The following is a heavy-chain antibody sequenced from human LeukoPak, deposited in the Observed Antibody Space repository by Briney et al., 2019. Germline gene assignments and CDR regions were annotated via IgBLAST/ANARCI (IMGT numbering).Heavy chain of an antibody. V-gene: IGHV3-9*01. D-gene: IGHD3-22*01. Sequence: PGGSLRLSCAASGYTFDDYAMHWVRQAPGKGLEWVSGISWNSGSIGYADSVKGRFTISRDNAKNSLYLQMNSLRAEDTALYYCAKDKGRTYYYDSSGYPRDAFDIWGQGTMVTVSS. J-gene: IGHJ3*02. CDR1: GYTFDDYA. CDR2: ISWNSGSI. CDR3: AKDKGRTYYYDSSGYPRDAFDI.